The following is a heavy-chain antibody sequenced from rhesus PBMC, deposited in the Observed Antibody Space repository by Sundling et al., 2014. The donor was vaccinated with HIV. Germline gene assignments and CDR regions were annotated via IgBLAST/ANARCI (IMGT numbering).Heavy chain of an antibody. J-gene: IGHJ4*01. CDR3: ATWELLTGFDY. CDR2: INPQTGGT. CDR1: GYTFTDYS. D-gene: IGHD1-44*02. V-gene: IGHV1-138*01. Sequence: QVQLVQSGAEVKKPGSSVKVSCKASGYTFTDYSMQWVRQAPGQGLEWMGRINPQTGGTDYAQKFQGRVTMTRDTSTTTAYMELNSLKSEDTAVYFCATWELLTGFDYWGQGVLVTVSS.